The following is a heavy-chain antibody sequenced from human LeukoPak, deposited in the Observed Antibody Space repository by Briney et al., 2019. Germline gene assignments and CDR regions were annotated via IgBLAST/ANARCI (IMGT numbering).Heavy chain of an antibody. J-gene: IGHJ4*02. CDR2: INPSGGST. V-gene: IGHV1-46*01. D-gene: IGHD6-13*01. CDR3: ARDPSIAAASKESFFDY. Sequence: GASVKVSCKASGYTFTSYCMHWVRQAPGQGLEWMGIINPSGGSTSYAQKFQGRVTMTRDTSTSTVYMELSSLRSEDTAVYYCARDPSIAAASKESFFDYWGQGTLVTVSS. CDR1: GYTFTSYC.